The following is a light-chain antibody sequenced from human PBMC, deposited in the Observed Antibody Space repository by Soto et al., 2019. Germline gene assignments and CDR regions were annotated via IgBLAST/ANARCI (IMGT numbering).Light chain of an antibody. CDR2: GAS. Sequence: EIVMTQSPATPSLSPGERATLSCRGSQSVSSNLAWYQQKPGQAPRLLVYGASTRATGIPARFSGSGSGTEFTLTISSLQSEDFAVYYCQQYKNWPPWTFGQGTKVDIK. CDR1: QSVSSN. V-gene: IGKV3-15*01. CDR3: QQYKNWPPWT. J-gene: IGKJ1*01.